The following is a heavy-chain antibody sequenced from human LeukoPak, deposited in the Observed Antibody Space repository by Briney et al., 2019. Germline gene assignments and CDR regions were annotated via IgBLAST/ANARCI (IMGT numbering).Heavy chain of an antibody. CDR3: ARGIESYGDYGY. V-gene: IGHV4-59*01. Sequence: SETLSLTCTVSGGAISGSHWSWIRQPPGKGLEWIAYMYNSGSTNYNPSLKSRVTISIDTSKNQFSLKLSSLTAADTAIYYCARGIESYGDYGYWGQGILVTVSS. D-gene: IGHD4-17*01. CDR1: GGAISGSH. CDR2: MYNSGST. J-gene: IGHJ4*02.